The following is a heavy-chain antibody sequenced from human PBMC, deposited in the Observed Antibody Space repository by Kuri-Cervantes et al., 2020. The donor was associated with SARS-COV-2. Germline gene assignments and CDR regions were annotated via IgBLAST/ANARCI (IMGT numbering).Heavy chain of an antibody. CDR2: IYTGDKT. V-gene: IGHV3-53*01. Sequence: GESLKISCAASGFTVSGNYMSWVRQAPEKGLEWLSVIYTGDKTYYADSVKGRFTISRDNSKNTVYLQMNSLRAEDTAVYYCARDLGGVSGPFDYLGQGTLVTVSS. CDR3: ARDLGGVSGPFDY. D-gene: IGHD3-16*01. CDR1: GFTVSGNY. J-gene: IGHJ4*02.